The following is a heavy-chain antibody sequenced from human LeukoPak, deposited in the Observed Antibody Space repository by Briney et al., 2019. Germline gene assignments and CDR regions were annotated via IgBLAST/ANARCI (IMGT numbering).Heavy chain of an antibody. D-gene: IGHD2-2*01. J-gene: IGHJ4*02. Sequence: GASVKVSCKASGRTFSSYTIIWVRQAPGQGREWMGRIIPILGIAIYAQKFQGRVTITADKSTSTAYMELSSLRSEDTAVYYCASRPYCSNTSCLPAYWGQGTLVTVSS. CDR2: IIPILGIA. CDR1: GRTFSSYT. V-gene: IGHV1-69*02. CDR3: ASRPYCSNTSCLPAY.